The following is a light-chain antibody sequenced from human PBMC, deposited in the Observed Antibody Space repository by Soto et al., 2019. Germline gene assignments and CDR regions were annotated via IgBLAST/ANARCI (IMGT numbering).Light chain of an antibody. J-gene: IGKJ1*01. CDR2: GAS. CDR3: QQYGSSGT. CDR1: QSITSNF. Sequence: EIVLPKSPGTLSLSPGGRATLSCRASQSITSNFLAWYQLRPAQAPRLLIYGASNRATGIPDRFSGSGSGTDFTLTISRLEPEDFAVYYCQQYGSSGTFGQGTKV. V-gene: IGKV3-20*01.